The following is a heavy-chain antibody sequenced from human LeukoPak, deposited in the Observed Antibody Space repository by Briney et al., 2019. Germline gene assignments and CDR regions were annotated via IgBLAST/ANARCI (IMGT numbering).Heavy chain of an antibody. V-gene: IGHV3-74*01. Sequence: SGGSLRLSCAASGFTFSSYWMHWVRQAPGKGLVWVSRINFDGSSTSYADSVRGRFTISRDNAKNTLYLQMNSLRAEDTAVYYCAKYRITMIVVGGAFDIWGQGTMVTVSS. D-gene: IGHD3-22*01. CDR3: AKYRITMIVVGGAFDI. CDR1: GFTFSSYW. J-gene: IGHJ3*02. CDR2: INFDGSST.